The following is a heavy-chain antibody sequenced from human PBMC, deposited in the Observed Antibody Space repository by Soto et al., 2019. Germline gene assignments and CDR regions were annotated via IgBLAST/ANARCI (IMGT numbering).Heavy chain of an antibody. CDR2: TYYRSTWQT. D-gene: IGHD6-6*01. Sequence: QVQLQQSGPGLVKPSQTLSLTCAISGDSVSSNDAVWNWIRQSPSRGLEWLGRTYYRSTWQTEYAVSVKGRMTINPAASKNQFSLQLNSVTSEDTAMYYCARLVGNSWLDHWGQGTLVTVSA. CDR1: GDSVSSNDAV. J-gene: IGHJ5*02. CDR3: ARLVGNSWLDH. V-gene: IGHV6-1*01.